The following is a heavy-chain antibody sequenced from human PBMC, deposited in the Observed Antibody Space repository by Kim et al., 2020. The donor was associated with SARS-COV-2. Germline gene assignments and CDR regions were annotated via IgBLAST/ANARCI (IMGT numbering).Heavy chain of an antibody. J-gene: IGHJ5*02. V-gene: IGHV1-69*04. Sequence: SVKVSCKASGGTFSSYAISWVRQAPGQGLEWMGRIIPILGIANYAQKFQGRVTITADKSTSTAYMELSSLRSEDTAVYYCARDVGTEDWFDPWGQGTLVTVSS. CDR2: IIPILGIA. CDR1: GGTFSSYA. D-gene: IGHD7-27*01. CDR3: ARDVGTEDWFDP.